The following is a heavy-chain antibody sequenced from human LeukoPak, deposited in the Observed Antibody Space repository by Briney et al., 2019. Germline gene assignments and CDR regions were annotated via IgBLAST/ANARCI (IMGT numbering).Heavy chain of an antibody. Sequence: SETLSLTCAVYGGSFSGYYWSWIRQPPGKGLEWIGEINHSGSTNYNPSLKSRVTISVDTSKNQLSLKLSSVTAAGTAVYYCAREGITMIVWGQGTLVTVSS. V-gene: IGHV4-34*01. CDR1: GGSFSGYY. D-gene: IGHD3-22*01. CDR2: INHSGST. J-gene: IGHJ4*02. CDR3: AREGITMIV.